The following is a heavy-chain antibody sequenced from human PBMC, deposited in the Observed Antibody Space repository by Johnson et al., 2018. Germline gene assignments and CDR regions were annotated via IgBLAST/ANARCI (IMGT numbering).Heavy chain of an antibody. Sequence: QVQLQESGPGLVKPSETLSLTCSVSGGSTSSFYWSWIRQSPGKGLQWIGYIHHSGSTNYNPSLKSRLSMSVDTSKNQFSLKLNSVTAADTAVYYCARVDYGMDGWGQGTTVTVSS. V-gene: IGHV4-59*01. CDR1: GGSTSSFY. J-gene: IGHJ6*02. CDR3: ARVDYGMDG. CDR2: IHHSGST.